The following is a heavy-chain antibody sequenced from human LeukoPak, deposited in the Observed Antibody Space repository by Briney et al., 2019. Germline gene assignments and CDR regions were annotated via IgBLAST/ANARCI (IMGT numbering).Heavy chain of an antibody. Sequence: ASVKVSCKASGYTFTSNYVHWVRQAPGQGLEWVGMIYPRDGSTSYAQKFQGRVIVSRDTSTSTVHMELSGLRSEDTAVNYCARDQEGFDYWGQGTLVTVSS. V-gene: IGHV1-46*01. J-gene: IGHJ4*02. CDR2: IYPRDGST. CDR1: GYTFTSNY. CDR3: ARDQEGFDY.